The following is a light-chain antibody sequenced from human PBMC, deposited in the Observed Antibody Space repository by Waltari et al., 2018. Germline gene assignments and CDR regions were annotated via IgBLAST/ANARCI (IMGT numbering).Light chain of an antibody. V-gene: IGKV3-11*01. J-gene: IGKJ2*01. CDR1: QSLTSY. CDR2: DTS. CDR3: QQRST. Sequence: EIVLTQSPATLSLSPGEGATLSCRASQSLTSYLAWYQQKPGQAPRLLIYDTSNRATGIPARFSGSGSGTDFTLIISSLEPEDFGVYYCQQRSTFGQGTRVDFK.